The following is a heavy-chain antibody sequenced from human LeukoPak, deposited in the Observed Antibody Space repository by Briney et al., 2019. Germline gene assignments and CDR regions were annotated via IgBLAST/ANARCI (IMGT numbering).Heavy chain of an antibody. J-gene: IGHJ6*03. CDR1: GYSFTSYG. D-gene: IGHD1-7*01. V-gene: IGHV1-18*01. CDR3: ARDKGNYVPYYYYYMDV. Sequence: GESLKISCKGSGYSFTSYGISWVRQAPGQGLEWMGWISAYNGNTNYAQKLQGRVTMTTGTSTSTAYMELRSLRSDDTAVYYCARDKGNYVPYYYYYMDVWGKGTTVTVSS. CDR2: ISAYNGNT.